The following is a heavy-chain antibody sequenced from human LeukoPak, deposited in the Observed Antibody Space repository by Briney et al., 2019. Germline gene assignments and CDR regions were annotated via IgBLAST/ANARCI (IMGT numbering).Heavy chain of an antibody. D-gene: IGHD6-13*01. CDR2: VYYSGST. Sequence: SETLSLTCTISGASISITSYYWVWIRQPPGKGLEWIGHVYYSGSTYYNPSLKSRVTISVDKSKNQFSLKLSSVTAADTAVYYCARAAVPYYYYYMDVWGKGTTVTVSS. CDR1: GASISITSYY. V-gene: IGHV4-39*07. CDR3: ARAAVPYYYYYMDV. J-gene: IGHJ6*03.